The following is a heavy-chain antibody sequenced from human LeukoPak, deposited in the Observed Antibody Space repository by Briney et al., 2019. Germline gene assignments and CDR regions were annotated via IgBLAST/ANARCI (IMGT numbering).Heavy chain of an antibody. CDR3: ARVSSRVPSPLDAFDV. V-gene: IGHV3-30*03. CDR1: GFTFSSYG. J-gene: IGHJ3*01. D-gene: IGHD2-2*01. CDR2: ISYDGSNK. Sequence: GGSLRLSCAASGFTFSSYGMHWVRQAPGKGLEWVAVISYDGSNKYYADSVKGRFTISRDNSKNTLYLQMNSLRAEDTAVYYCARVSSRVPSPLDAFDVWGQGTMATVSS.